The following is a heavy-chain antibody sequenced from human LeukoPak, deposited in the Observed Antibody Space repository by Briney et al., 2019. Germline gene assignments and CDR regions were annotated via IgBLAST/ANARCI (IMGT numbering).Heavy chain of an antibody. J-gene: IGHJ4*02. V-gene: IGHV3-66*01. D-gene: IGHD6-19*01. Sequence: PGGSLRLSCAASGFTVSSYYVYWVRQAPGKGLEWVSFIYSGGSTYYADSVKGRFTISRDNSKNTLYLQMNSLRAEDTAVYYRARGSGWDFDYWGQGTLVTVSS. CDR2: IYSGGST. CDR3: ARGSGWDFDY. CDR1: GFTVSSYY.